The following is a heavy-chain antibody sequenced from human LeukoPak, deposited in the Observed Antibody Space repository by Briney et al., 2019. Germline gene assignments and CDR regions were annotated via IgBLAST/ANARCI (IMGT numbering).Heavy chain of an antibody. V-gene: IGHV3-74*01. CDR3: ARDRIAVAGLFDY. CDR1: GFTFSNDW. CDR2: VTSDGSGT. D-gene: IGHD6-19*01. J-gene: IGHJ4*02. Sequence: GGSLRLSCAASGFTFSNDWMHWVRQVPGKGLVWVARVTSDGSGTSYAESVKGRFTISRDNAKNTLHLQMNSLRAEDTAVYYCARDRIAVAGLFDYWGQGTLVTVSS.